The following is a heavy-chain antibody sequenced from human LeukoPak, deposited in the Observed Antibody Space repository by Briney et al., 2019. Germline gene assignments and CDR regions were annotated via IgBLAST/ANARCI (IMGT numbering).Heavy chain of an antibody. V-gene: IGHV3-21*01. J-gene: IGHJ5*02. Sequence: GGSLRLSCAASGFTFSSYSMNWVRQAPGKGLEWVSSISSSSSYIYYADSVKGRFTISRDNAKNSLCLQMNSLRAEDTAVYYCARGNSPKWELLGWFDPWGQGTLVTISS. CDR2: ISSSSSYI. CDR3: ARGNSPKWELLGWFDP. CDR1: GFTFSSYS. D-gene: IGHD1-26*01.